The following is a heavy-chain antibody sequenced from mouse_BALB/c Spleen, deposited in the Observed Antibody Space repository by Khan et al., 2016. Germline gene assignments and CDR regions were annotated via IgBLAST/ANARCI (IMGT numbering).Heavy chain of an antibody. CDR3: ARSSDSSYDYYAMDY. V-gene: IGHV9-2-1*01. CDR2: INTETGEP. CDR1: GYTFTDYS. Sequence: QIQLVQSGPELKKPGETVKISCKASGYTFTDYSMHWVKQAPGKGLKWMGWINTETGEPSYADDFKGRFAFSLETSASTAYLQINNLKNEDTATYFCARSSDSSYDYYAMDYWGQGTSVTVSS. J-gene: IGHJ4*01. D-gene: IGHD1-1*01.